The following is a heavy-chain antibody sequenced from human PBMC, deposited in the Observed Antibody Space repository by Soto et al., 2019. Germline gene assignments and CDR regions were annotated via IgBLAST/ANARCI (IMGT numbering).Heavy chain of an antibody. V-gene: IGHV4-59*12. CDR1: GGSISSYY. J-gene: IGHJ5*02. CDR3: ARFSGSYYWFDP. CDR2: IYYSGST. Sequence: PSETLSLTCTVSGGSISSYYWSWIRQPPGKGLEWIGYIYYSGSTNYNPSLKSRVTISVDRSKNQFSLKLSSVTAADTAVYYCARFSGSYYWFDPWGQGTLVTVSS. D-gene: IGHD1-26*01.